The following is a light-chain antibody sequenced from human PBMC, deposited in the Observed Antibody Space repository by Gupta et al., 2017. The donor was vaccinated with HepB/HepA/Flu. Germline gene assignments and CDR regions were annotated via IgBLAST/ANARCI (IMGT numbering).Light chain of an antibody. CDR3: SSYTSSSPVV. Sequence: QSALTQSASVAGSPGQSNGLSCIGTSSDVGGYNYVSWYQQHPGKPPKLMIYDVRNRPSGVANRFSGSKAGNTASLTISGLQAEDEADYYCSSYTSSSPVVFGGGTKLTVL. J-gene: IGLJ2*01. CDR1: SSDVGGYNY. V-gene: IGLV2-14*03. CDR2: DVR.